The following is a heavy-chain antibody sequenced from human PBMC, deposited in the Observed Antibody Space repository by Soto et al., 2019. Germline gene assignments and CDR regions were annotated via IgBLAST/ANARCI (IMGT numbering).Heavy chain of an antibody. CDR3: ARDYFRGGMDV. CDR2: IYYSGST. CDR1: GCSISSGGYY. Sequence: TLSLTCTVAGCSISSGGYYWSWIRQHPGKGLEWIGYIYYSGSTYYNPSLKSRVTISVDTSKNQFSLKLSSVTAADTAVYYCARDYFRGGMDVWGQGTTVTVSS. D-gene: IGHD3-10*01. V-gene: IGHV4-31*03. J-gene: IGHJ6*02.